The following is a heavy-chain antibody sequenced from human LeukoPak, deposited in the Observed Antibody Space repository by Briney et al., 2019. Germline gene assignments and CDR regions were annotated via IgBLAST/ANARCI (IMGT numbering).Heavy chain of an antibody. CDR2: ISSSSSTI. D-gene: IGHD2-15*01. Sequence: GGSLRLSCAASGFTFSSYGMTWVRQAPGKGLEWVSYISSSSSTIYYADSVKGRFTISRDNSKNTLYLQMNSLRAEDTAVYYCARDYCSGGSCYYFDYWGQGTLVTVSS. V-gene: IGHV3-48*01. CDR1: GFTFSSYG. J-gene: IGHJ4*02. CDR3: ARDYCSGGSCYYFDY.